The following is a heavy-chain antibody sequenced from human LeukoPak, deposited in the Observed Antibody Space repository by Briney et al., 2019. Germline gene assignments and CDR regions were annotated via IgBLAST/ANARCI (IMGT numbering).Heavy chain of an antibody. V-gene: IGHV3-53*01. Sequence: PGGSLRLSYAASGFTVSSNYMSWVRQATGKGLEWVSVIYSGGSTYYADSVKGRFTISRDNSKNTLYLQMNSLRAEDTAVYYCARSDPYGMDVWGQGTTVTVSS. CDR1: GFTVSSNY. J-gene: IGHJ6*02. CDR3: ARSDPYGMDV. CDR2: IYSGGST.